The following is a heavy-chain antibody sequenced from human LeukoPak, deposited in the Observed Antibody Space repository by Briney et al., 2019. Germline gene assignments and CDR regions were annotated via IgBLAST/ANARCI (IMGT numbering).Heavy chain of an antibody. D-gene: IGHD5-12*01. V-gene: IGHV1-2*02. CDR2: INPNSGGT. J-gene: IGHJ4*02. CDR1: GYTFTGYY. Sequence: ASVKVSCKASGYTFTGYYMHWVRQAPGQGLAWMGWINPNSGGTNYAQKFQGRVTMTRDTSISTAYMELSRLRSDDTAVYYCERVRGAYGGYEYYFDYWGQGTLVTVSP. CDR3: ERVRGAYGGYEYYFDY.